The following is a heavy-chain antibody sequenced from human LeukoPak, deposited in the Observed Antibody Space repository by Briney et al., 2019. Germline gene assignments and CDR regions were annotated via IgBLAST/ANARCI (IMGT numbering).Heavy chain of an antibody. Sequence: GGSLRLSCAASGFTFSDYYMSWIRQAPGKGLEWVSYISSSSSTIYYADSVKGRFTISRDNAKNSLYLQMNSLRAEDTAVYYCAKYCSSTSCQEAFDYWGQGTLVTVSS. CDR2: ISSSSSTI. J-gene: IGHJ4*02. CDR3: AKYCSSTSCQEAFDY. D-gene: IGHD2-2*01. CDR1: GFTFSDYY. V-gene: IGHV3-11*04.